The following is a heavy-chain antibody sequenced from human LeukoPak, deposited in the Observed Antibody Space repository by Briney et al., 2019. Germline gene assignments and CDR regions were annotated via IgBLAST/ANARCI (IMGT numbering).Heavy chain of an antibody. J-gene: IGHJ4*02. D-gene: IGHD6-19*01. V-gene: IGHV3-48*01. CDR3: ARAPYTSGWYRGDNDY. CDR2: ISGSSGAR. Sequence: GGSLRLSCAASGFTFRSYSMNWVRQAPGKGLEWVSYISGSSGARYYADSVKGRFTISRDNAKNSLYLQMNSLRAEDTAVYYCARAPYTSGWYRGDNDYWGQGTLVTVSS. CDR1: GFTFRSYS.